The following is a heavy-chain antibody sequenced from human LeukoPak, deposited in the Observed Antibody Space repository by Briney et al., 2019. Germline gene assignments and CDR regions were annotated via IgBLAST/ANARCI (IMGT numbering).Heavy chain of an antibody. D-gene: IGHD4-17*01. CDR1: GFTFSSYS. V-gene: IGHV3-48*01. CDR3: AKVHSTSTVTRRDYYYYMDV. J-gene: IGHJ6*03. CDR2: ISSSSSTI. Sequence: PGGSLRLSCAASGFTFSSYSMIWVRQAPGKGLEWVSYISSSSSTIYYADSVKGRFTISRDNAKNSLYLQMNSLRAEDTAVYYCAKVHSTSTVTRRDYYYYMDVWGKGTTVTVSS.